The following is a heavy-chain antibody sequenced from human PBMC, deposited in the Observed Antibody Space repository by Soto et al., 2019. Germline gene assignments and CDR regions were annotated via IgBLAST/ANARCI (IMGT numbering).Heavy chain of an antibody. J-gene: IGHJ6*02. CDR1: GYTFTSCD. CDR3: ARGGYSSSWYSRYYGMDV. CDR2: MNPNSGNT. Sequence: EASVKVSCKASGYTFTSCDINWVRQATGQGLEWMGWMNPNSGNTGYAQKFQGRVTMTRNTSISTAYMELSSLRSEDTAVYYCARGGYSSSWYSRYYGMDVWGQGTTVTV. V-gene: IGHV1-8*01. D-gene: IGHD6-13*01.